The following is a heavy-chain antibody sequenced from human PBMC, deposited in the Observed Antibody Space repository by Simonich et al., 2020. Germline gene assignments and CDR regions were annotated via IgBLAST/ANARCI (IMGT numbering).Heavy chain of an antibody. V-gene: IGHV3-33*01. J-gene: IGHJ4*02. CDR2: IWNDGSNK. CDR1: GFTFSSYG. Sequence: QVQLVESGGGVVQPGRSLRLSCAASGFTFSSYGMHWVRQAPGKRLEWVAVIWNDGSNKYYADSVKGRFTISRDNSKNTLYLQMNSLRAEDTAVYYCARDRDSGSYFDYWGQGTLVTVSS. CDR3: ARDRDSGSYFDY. D-gene: IGHD1-26*01.